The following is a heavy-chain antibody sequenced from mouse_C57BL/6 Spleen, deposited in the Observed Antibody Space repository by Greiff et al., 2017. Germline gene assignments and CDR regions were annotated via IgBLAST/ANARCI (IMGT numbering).Heavy chain of an antibody. CDR3: ARLYDYDYLWYFDV. D-gene: IGHD2-4*01. CDR2: ISSGGSYT. J-gene: IGHJ1*03. Sequence: EVQRVESGGDLVKPGGSLKLSCAASGFTFSSYGMSWVRQTPDKRLEWVATISSGGSYTYYPDSVKGRFTISRDNAKNTLYLQMSSLKSEDTAMYYCARLYDYDYLWYFDVWGTGTTVTVSS. V-gene: IGHV5-6*01. CDR1: GFTFSSYG.